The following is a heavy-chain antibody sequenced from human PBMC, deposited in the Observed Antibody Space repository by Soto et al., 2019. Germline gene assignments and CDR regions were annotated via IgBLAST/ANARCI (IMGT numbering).Heavy chain of an antibody. V-gene: IGHV3-23*01. D-gene: IGHD6-19*01. CDR3: AKEAVSGWYYFDY. CDR2: ISGSGGST. CDR1: GFTFSSYA. Sequence: PGGSLRLSCAASGFTFSSYAMSWVRQAPGKGLEWVSTISGSGGSTYYADSLKGRFTISRDNSKNTLFLQMSSQRAEDTAVYYWAKEAVSGWYYFDYWGPGTLVTVSS. J-gene: IGHJ4*02.